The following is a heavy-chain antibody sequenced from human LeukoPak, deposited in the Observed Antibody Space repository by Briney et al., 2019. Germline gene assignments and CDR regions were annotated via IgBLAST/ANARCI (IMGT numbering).Heavy chain of an antibody. CDR1: GFTFSSYE. D-gene: IGHD3-10*01. CDR2: ISSSSSYI. CDR3: ARPPVRGVTSAILY. Sequence: GGSLRLSCAASGFTFSSYEMNWVRQAPGKGLEWVSSISSSSSYIYYADSVKGRFTISRDNAKNSLYLQMNSLRAEDTAVYYCARPPVRGVTSAILYWGQGTLVTVSS. V-gene: IGHV3-21*01. J-gene: IGHJ4*02.